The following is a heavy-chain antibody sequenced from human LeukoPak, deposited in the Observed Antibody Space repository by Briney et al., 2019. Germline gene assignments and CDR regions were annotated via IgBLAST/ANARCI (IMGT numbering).Heavy chain of an antibody. J-gene: IGHJ3*02. V-gene: IGHV1-2*06. CDR2: INPNSGGT. CDR1: GYTFTGYY. D-gene: IGHD3-3*01. Sequence: ASVNVSCKASGYTFTGYYMHWVRQAPGQGLEWMGRINPNSGGTNYAQKFQGRVTMTRDTSISTAYMELSRLRSDDTAVYYCAGLYYDFWSGYTDAFDIWGQGTMVTVSS. CDR3: AGLYYDFWSGYTDAFDI.